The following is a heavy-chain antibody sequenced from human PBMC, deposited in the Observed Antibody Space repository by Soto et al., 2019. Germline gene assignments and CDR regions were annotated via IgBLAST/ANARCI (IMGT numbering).Heavy chain of an antibody. Sequence: SETLSLTCTVSGGSIDSSDNYWGWVRQPPGKGLEWIGSKSYTGDTDYNPSLKSRLTISVDTSRSQFSLSLSSVTAADTAVYYCARHKRDSSGFYPDNWGQGTLVTVSS. V-gene: IGHV4-39*01. J-gene: IGHJ4*02. CDR3: ARHKRDSSGFYPDN. D-gene: IGHD2-21*01. CDR2: KSYTGDT. CDR1: GGSIDSSDNY.